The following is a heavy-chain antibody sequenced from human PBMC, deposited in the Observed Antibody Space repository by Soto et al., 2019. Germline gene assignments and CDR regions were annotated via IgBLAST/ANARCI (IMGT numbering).Heavy chain of an antibody. D-gene: IGHD1-26*01. CDR3: AKGGAIVAAGTRVYLYNAMDV. CDR2: INPNSGDT. J-gene: IGHJ6*02. CDR1: GYTFTGYY. Sequence: QVQLVQSGTEVKRPGDSVKVSCKASGYTFTGYYVHWVRQAPGQGLEWMGWINPNSGDTYLAQRFQGGVNMNRDTSIGTAYMELRGLTSDDTAEYYCAKGGAIVAAGTRVYLYNAMDVWGQGTTVTVSS. V-gene: IGHV1-2*02.